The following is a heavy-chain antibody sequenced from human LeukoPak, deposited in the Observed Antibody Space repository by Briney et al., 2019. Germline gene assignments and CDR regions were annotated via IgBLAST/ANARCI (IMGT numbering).Heavy chain of an antibody. Sequence: ASMKVSCKASGYTFTGYYMHWVRQAPGQGLEWMGWINPNSGGTNYAQKFQGRVTMTRDTSISTACMELSRLRSDDTAVYYCARDGDDYVWGSYRYNWFDPWGQGTLVTVSS. CDR1: GYTFTGYY. CDR3: ARDGDDYVWGSYRYNWFDP. CDR2: INPNSGGT. D-gene: IGHD3-16*02. J-gene: IGHJ5*02. V-gene: IGHV1-2*02.